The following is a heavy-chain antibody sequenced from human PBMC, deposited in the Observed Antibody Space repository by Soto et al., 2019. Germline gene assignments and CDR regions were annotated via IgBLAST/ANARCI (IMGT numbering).Heavy chain of an antibody. J-gene: IGHJ5*02. D-gene: IGHD2-2*01. V-gene: IGHV4-4*02. CDR2: IYHSGST. Sequence: SETLSLTCAVSGGSISSSNWWSWVRQPPGKGLEWIGEIYHSGSTYYNPSLKSRVTISVDTSKNQFSLKLTSVTAADTAVYYCARVRGNQLLGWFDPWGQGTLVTVS. CDR1: GGSISSSNW. CDR3: ARVRGNQLLGWFDP.